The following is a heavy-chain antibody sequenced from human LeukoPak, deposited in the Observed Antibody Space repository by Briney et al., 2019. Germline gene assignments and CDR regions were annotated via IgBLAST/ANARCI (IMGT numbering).Heavy chain of an antibody. Sequence: GGSLRLSCTASGFPFIEYSMNWVRQAPGKGLEWISYIGIYSGNIKYADSVRGRFTISTDKAKNSLYLQMNSLRVDDTAVYYCARDHNYAFDNWGQGTLVSVAS. J-gene: IGHJ4*02. D-gene: IGHD1-1*01. CDR2: IGIYSGNI. CDR1: GFPFIEYS. CDR3: ARDHNYAFDN. V-gene: IGHV3-21*05.